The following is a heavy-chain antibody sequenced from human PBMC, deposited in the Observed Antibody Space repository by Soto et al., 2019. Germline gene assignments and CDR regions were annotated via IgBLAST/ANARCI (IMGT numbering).Heavy chain of an antibody. D-gene: IGHD5-18*01. Sequence: SVKVSCKASGFTFSDSALQWVRQARGQRLEWIGWIVVGTGNTNYAQKFQERLTITRDMSTSTAYMELSSLRSEDTAVYYCAAEITDTAMARHFDYWGQGTLVTVSS. CDR1: GFTFSDSA. J-gene: IGHJ4*02. CDR2: IVVGTGNT. CDR3: AAEITDTAMARHFDY. V-gene: IGHV1-58*01.